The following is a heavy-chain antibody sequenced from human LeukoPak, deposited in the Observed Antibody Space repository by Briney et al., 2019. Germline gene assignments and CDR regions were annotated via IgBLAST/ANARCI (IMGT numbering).Heavy chain of an antibody. D-gene: IGHD3-9*01. J-gene: IGHJ4*02. CDR1: GGSISSYY. Sequence: SETLSLTCAVSGGSISSYYWSWIRQPAGKGLEWIGRIYTSGSTNYNPSLKSRVTISVDTSKNQFSLKLNSVTAADTAVYYCARLTGGILTTYYVDYWGQGTLVTVSS. V-gene: IGHV4-4*07. CDR3: ARLTGGILTTYYVDY. CDR2: IYTSGST.